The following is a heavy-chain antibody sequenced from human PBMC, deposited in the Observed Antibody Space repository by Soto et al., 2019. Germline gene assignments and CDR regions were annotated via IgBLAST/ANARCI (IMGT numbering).Heavy chain of an antibody. J-gene: IGHJ4*02. D-gene: IGHD1-1*01. CDR3: ARGGLEPFDY. CDR2: INDYGTTI. CDR1: GFTLGNYW. Sequence: EVQLVESGGGLVQSGGSLRLSCAASGFTLGNYWMHWVRQAPGKGLVWVSRINDYGTTINYAESVEGRFIISRDDAKSEVYLQKNNLRAEDSAVYYCARGGLEPFDYWGQGALVTGSS. V-gene: IGHV3-74*01.